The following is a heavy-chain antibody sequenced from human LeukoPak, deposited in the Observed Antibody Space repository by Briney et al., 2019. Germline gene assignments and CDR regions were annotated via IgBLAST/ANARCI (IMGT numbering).Heavy chain of an antibody. V-gene: IGHV4-34*01. D-gene: IGHD2-21*02. CDR1: GGSFSGYY. CDR2: INHRGST. CDR3: ARGRIVVVTATTNWFDP. Sequence: KPSETLSLTCAVYGGSFSGYYWSWIRQPPGKGLEWIGEINHRGSTNYNPSLKSRVTISVDTSKNQFSLKLSSVTAADTAVYYCARGRIVVVTATTNWFDPWGQGTLVTVSS. J-gene: IGHJ5*02.